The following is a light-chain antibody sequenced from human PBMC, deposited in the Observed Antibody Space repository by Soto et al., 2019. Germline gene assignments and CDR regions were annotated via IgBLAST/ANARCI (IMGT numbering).Light chain of an antibody. J-gene: IGKJ1*01. CDR3: QQHSNSPWT. CDR1: QTISNNY. Sequence: EIVLTQSPGTLTLSPGESAALSCRASQTISNNYLVWYRQKPGKAPRLLIYAVSSRAAGIPDRFSGSGSGTVFSLTIARLEPEDSAVYYCQQHSNSPWTFGQGTRVEI. CDR2: AVS. V-gene: IGKV3-20*01.